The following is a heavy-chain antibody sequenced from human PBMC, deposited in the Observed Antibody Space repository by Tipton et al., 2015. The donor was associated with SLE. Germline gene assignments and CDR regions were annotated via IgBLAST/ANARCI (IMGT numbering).Heavy chain of an antibody. V-gene: IGHV3-23*01. J-gene: IGHJ4*02. D-gene: IGHD2-21*01. CDR1: GFTFSSHA. CDR2: ISDSGDST. CDR3: AREGPGIATVAPFDF. Sequence: SLRLSCTASGFTFSSHAMSWVRPAPGKGLEWVSVISDSGDSTYYADSVKGRFTISRDNSKNTLYLQMNSLRADDTAVYYCAREGPGIATVAPFDFWGQGTLVTVSS.